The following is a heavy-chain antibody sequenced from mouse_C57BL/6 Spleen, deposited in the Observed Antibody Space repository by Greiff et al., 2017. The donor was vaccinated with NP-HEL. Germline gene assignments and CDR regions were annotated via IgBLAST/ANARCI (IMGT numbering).Heavy chain of an antibody. Sequence: QVQLQQPGAELVKPGASVKVSCKASGYTFTSYWMHWVKQRPGQGLEWIGRIHPSDSDTNYNQKFKGKATLTVDKSSSTAYMQLSSLTSEDSAVYYCAMGIYYGNFYAMDYWGQRTSVTVSS. CDR3: AMGIYYGNFYAMDY. D-gene: IGHD2-1*01. V-gene: IGHV1-74*01. J-gene: IGHJ4*01. CDR2: IHPSDSDT. CDR1: GYTFTSYW.